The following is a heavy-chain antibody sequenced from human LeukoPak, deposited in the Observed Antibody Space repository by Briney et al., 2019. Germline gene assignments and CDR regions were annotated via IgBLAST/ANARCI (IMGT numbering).Heavy chain of an antibody. J-gene: IGHJ5*02. V-gene: IGHV1-18*01. CDR1: GYTFTSYG. D-gene: IGHD7-27*01. CDR2: ISAYNGNT. CDR3: ARALWGKKIRGQEKWFDP. Sequence: RASVKVSCKASGYTFTSYGISSVRQAPGQGLEWMGWISAYNGNTNYAQKLQGRVTMTTDTSTSTAYMELRSLRSDDTAVYYCARALWGKKIRGQEKWFDPRGQGTLVTVSS.